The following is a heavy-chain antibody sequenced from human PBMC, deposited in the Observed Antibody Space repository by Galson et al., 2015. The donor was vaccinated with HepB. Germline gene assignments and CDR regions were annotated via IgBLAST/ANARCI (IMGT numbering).Heavy chain of an antibody. CDR1: GFTFSSYS. J-gene: IGHJ4*02. V-gene: IGHV3-48*04. CDR3: AKSDSHDY. D-gene: IGHD2-21*02. Sequence: SLRLSCAASGFTFSSYSMNWVRQAPGKGLEWVSYISSSSSTIHYADSVEGRFTISRDNAKNSLYLQMNSLRAEDTAVYYCAKSDSHDYWGQGTLVTVSS. CDR2: ISSSSSTI.